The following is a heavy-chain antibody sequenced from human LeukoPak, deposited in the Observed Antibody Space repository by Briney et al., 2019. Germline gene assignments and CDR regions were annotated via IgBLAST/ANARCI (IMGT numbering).Heavy chain of an antibody. CDR3: ARGPTTNYDFWSGYSKRYYFDY. V-gene: IGHV1-18*01. CDR1: GYTFTSYG. D-gene: IGHD3-3*01. Sequence: ASVKVSCKASGYTFTSYGISWVRQAPGQGLEWMGWISAYNGNTNYAQKLQGRVTMTTDTSTSTAYMELRSLRSDDTAVYYCARGPTTNYDFWSGYSKRYYFDYWGQGTLVTVSS. J-gene: IGHJ4*02. CDR2: ISAYNGNT.